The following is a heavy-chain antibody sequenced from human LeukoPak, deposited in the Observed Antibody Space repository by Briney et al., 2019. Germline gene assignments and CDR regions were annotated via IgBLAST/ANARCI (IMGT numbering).Heavy chain of an antibody. CDR2: ISAYNGNT. V-gene: IGHV1-18*01. Sequence: GASVKVSCKASGYTFTSYGISWVRQAPGQGLEWMGWISAYNGNTNYAQKLQGRVTMTTDTSTSTAYMELRSLRSDDTAVYYCARDNARKSTTVVSWVYWGQGTLVTVSS. D-gene: IGHD4-23*01. CDR3: ARDNARKSTTVVSWVY. CDR1: GYTFTSYG. J-gene: IGHJ4*02.